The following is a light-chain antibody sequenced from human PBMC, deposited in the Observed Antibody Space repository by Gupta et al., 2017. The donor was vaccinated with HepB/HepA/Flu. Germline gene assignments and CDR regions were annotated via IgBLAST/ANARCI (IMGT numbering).Light chain of an antibody. V-gene: IGKV1-8*01. CDR1: QGIRSY. CDR3: QQEDSSPIP. J-gene: IGKJ4*01. Sequence: AIRINQSPSSFSASTADRVTITWRASQGIRSYLAWYQQKPGKAPKLLIYAASTLQSGVPSRFSGSGFGTDFTLTISGRQAEDFAIYYCQQEDSSPIPFGRGTKVEIK. CDR2: AAS.